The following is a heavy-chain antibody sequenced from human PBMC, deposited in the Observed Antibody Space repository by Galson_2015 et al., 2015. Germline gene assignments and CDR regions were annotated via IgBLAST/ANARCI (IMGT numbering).Heavy chain of an antibody. CDR2: IWYDGSNK. Sequence: SLRLSCAASGFTFSSYGMHWVRQAPGKGLEWVAVIWYDGSNKYYADSVKGRFTISRDNSKNTLYLQMNSLRAEDTAVYYCAREGDMGCSGGSCYSAAFEIWGQGTMVTVSS. J-gene: IGHJ3*02. V-gene: IGHV3-33*01. D-gene: IGHD2-15*01. CDR3: AREGDMGCSGGSCYSAAFEI. CDR1: GFTFSSYG.